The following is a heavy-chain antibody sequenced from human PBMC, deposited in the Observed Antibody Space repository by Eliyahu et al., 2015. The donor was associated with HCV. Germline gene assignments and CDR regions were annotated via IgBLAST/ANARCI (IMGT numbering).Heavy chain of an antibody. CDR1: GFXFXKAW. V-gene: IGHV3-15*01. J-gene: IGHJ6*03. CDR2: IKSKTDGGTT. CDR3: TTGAPGGFDYYLDV. D-gene: IGHD3-10*01. Sequence: EVQLVESGGGLVKPGGSLRLSCAASGFXFXKAWMSWVRHAAPRGGQWIGRIKSKTDGGTTDYAAPVKGRFTISRDDSKSTLYLQMNSLKTEDTAVYYCTTGAPGGFDYYLDVWGQGTTVTVSS.